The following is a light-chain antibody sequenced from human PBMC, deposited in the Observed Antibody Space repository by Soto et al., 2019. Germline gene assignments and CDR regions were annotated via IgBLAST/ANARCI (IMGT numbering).Light chain of an antibody. CDR3: QQRSNWPLT. Sequence: EIVLTQSPATLSLSPGERATLSCRASPSVSSSLAWYQQKPGQAPRLLIYDASNRATGIPARFSGSGSGTDFTLTISSLEPEDFAVYYWQQRSNWPLTFGGGTKVEIK. CDR2: DAS. CDR1: PSVSSS. V-gene: IGKV3-11*01. J-gene: IGKJ4*01.